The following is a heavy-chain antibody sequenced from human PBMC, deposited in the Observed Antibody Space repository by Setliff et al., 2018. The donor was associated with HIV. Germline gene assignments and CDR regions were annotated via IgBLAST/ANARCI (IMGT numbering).Heavy chain of an antibody. V-gene: IGHV4-38-2*01. D-gene: IGHD2-15*01. Sequence: TLSLTCAVSGYSINSGYYWGWIRQPPGKGLEWIGTIYHSGSTYYNPSPKSRVTISVDMSKNQFSLRLSSVTAADTAVYYCARHSFPFGGKGVDYWGQGTLVTVSS. J-gene: IGHJ4*02. CDR2: IYHSGST. CDR3: ARHSFPFGGKGVDY. CDR1: GYSINSGYY.